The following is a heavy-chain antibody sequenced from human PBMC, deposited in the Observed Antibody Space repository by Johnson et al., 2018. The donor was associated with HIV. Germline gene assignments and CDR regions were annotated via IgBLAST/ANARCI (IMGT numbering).Heavy chain of an antibody. Sequence: VQLVESGGGLVQPGGSLRLSCAASGFTFSSWPMHWVRQASGKGLEWVGRIRSKANSYATAYAASVKGRFTISRDDSKNTADLQMNSMKTEDTAVYYCKVHRGGRTDHDAFDIWGQGTMVTVSS. CDR3: KVHRGGRTDHDAFDI. D-gene: IGHD1-1*01. CDR2: IRSKANSYAT. J-gene: IGHJ3*02. CDR1: GFTFSSWP. V-gene: IGHV3-73*01.